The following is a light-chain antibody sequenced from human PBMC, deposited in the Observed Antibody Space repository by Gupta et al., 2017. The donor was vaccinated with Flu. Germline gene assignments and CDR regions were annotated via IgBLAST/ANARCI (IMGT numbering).Light chain of an antibody. CDR1: SLVYSDGNIY. Sequence: ISCRSQSLVYSDGNIYLHWFQHRPGQSPRRLIYQVSHRESGVPDRFSGSGSGTDFTLKISRVEAEDVGVYYCMQGSRWPWAFGQGTKVEIK. J-gene: IGKJ1*01. CDR2: QVS. CDR3: MQGSRWPWA. V-gene: IGKV2-30*01.